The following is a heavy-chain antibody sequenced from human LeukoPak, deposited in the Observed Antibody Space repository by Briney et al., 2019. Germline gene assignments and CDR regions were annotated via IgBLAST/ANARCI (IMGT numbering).Heavy chain of an antibody. V-gene: IGHV4-34*01. CDR1: GGSIRGYY. CDR3: ARGNILSGYCFDF. Sequence: PSETLTLTCAVYGGSIRGYYWSWIRQPPGKGLEWVGEIHYTGGTSYNPSLKSRATISIDTSKNQWSLKLSSVTAADTAVYYCARGNILSGYCFDFWGQGALVTVSS. CDR2: IHYTGGT. J-gene: IGHJ4*02. D-gene: IGHD3-9*01.